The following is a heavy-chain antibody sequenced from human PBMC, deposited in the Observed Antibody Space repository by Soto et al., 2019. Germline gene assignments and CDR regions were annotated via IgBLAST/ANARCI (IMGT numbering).Heavy chain of an antibody. Sequence: GESLKISCKGSGYSSTNYWIGWVRQMPGKGLEWMGIIYPGDSDTRYSPSFQGQVTISADKSISTAFLQWSSLKASDTAMYYCARLFYYDSSGPYYFDYWGQGTLVTVSS. CDR1: GYSSTNYW. CDR2: IYPGDSDT. V-gene: IGHV5-51*01. D-gene: IGHD3-22*01. CDR3: ARLFYYDSSGPYYFDY. J-gene: IGHJ4*02.